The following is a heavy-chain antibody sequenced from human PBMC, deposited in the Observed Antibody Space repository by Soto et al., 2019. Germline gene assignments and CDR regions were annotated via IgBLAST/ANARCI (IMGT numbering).Heavy chain of an antibody. J-gene: IGHJ6*02. D-gene: IGHD6-6*01. Sequence: EVQLLESGGGLVQPGGSLRLSCAASGFTFSSYAMSWVRQAPGKGLEWVSAISGSGGSTYYADSVKGRFTISRDNSKNTLYLQMNSLRAEDTAVYYCAKVKRSSSFYYNYGMDVWGQGTTVAVSS. CDR2: ISGSGGST. V-gene: IGHV3-23*01. CDR3: AKVKRSSSFYYNYGMDV. CDR1: GFTFSSYA.